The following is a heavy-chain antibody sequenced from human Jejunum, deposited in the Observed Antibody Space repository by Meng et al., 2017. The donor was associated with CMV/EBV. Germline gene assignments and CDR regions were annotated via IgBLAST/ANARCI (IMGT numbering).Heavy chain of an antibody. J-gene: IGHJ2*01. D-gene: IGHD6-13*01. CDR2: ISVKNGEA. CDR3: ARYVPNGSFWYFDF. Sequence: QRVQSGADAKKPGASMKVSCKASGYIFTNYDISWVRQAPGQGLEWMGWISVKNGEAKYPQNFQGRVTMTTDTTTSTAYMELRSLTSDDTAVYYCARYVPNGSFWYFDFWGRGTLVTVSS. CDR1: GYIFTNYD. V-gene: IGHV1-18*01.